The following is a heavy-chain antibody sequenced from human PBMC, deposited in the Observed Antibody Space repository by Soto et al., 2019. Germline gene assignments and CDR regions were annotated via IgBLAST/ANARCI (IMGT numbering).Heavy chain of an antibody. J-gene: IGHJ6*02. CDR3: ARPSRYYYDSSGYYDPDYYYVMDV. V-gene: IGHV5-51*01. CDR2: IYPGDSDT. Sequence: PGESLKISCKGSGYSFTSYWIGWVRQMPGKGLEWMGIIYPGDSDTRYSPSFQGQVTISADKSISTAYLQWSSLKASDTAMYYCARPSRYYYDSSGYYDPDYYYVMDVWGQGTTVTVSS. CDR1: GYSFTSYW. D-gene: IGHD3-22*01.